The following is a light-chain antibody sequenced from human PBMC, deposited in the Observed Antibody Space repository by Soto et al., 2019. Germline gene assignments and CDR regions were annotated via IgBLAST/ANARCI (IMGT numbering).Light chain of an antibody. J-gene: IGKJ1*01. CDR1: QSVSSSY. CDR3: QQYGSSPSWT. CDR2: DAS. V-gene: IGKV3-20*01. Sequence: EIVLTQSPGTLSLSPGERATLSCRASQSVSSSYLAWYQQKPGQAPRLLIYDASSRATGIPDRFSGSRSGTEFTLTISRLEPEDFAVYYCQQYGSSPSWTCGQGTKVEIK.